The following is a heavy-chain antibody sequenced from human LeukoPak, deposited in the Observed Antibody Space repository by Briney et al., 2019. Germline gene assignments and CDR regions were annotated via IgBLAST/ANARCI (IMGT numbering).Heavy chain of an antibody. D-gene: IGHD3-10*01. V-gene: IGHV1-69*13. CDR1: GGTFSSYA. CDR3: ARDHRANYYGSGSHSPFDY. Sequence: ASVKVSCKASGGTFSSYAISWVRQAPGQGLEWMGGIIPIFGTANYAQKFQGRVTITADESTSTAYMELSSLRSEDTAVYYCARDHRANYYGSGSHSPFDYWGQGTLVTVSS. J-gene: IGHJ4*02. CDR2: IIPIFGTA.